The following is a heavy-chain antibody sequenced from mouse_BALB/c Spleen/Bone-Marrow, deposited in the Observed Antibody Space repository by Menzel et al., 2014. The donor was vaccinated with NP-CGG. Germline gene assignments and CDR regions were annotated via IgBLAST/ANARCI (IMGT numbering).Heavy chain of an antibody. V-gene: IGHV5-6-4*01. J-gene: IGHJ4*01. CDR1: GFTFSSYT. Sequence: EGKGVESGGSLGKTGGSLKLSCAASGFTFSSYTMSWVRQTPEKRLEWVATISSVGIYTYYPDSVKGRFTISRDNAKNTLYLQMSSLKSEDTAMYYCTRDLYDGYSYYAMYYFDQRASINVSS. D-gene: IGHD2-3*01. CDR3: TRDLYDGYSYYAMYY. CDR2: ISSVGIYT.